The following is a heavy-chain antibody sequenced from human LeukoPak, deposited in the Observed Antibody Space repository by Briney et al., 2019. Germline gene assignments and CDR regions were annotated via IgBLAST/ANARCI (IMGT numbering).Heavy chain of an antibody. CDR3: ARDRLSGYYDY. V-gene: IGHV4-59*01. J-gene: IGHJ4*02. CDR1: GGSISSYY. CDR2: IYYSGST. D-gene: IGHD3-22*01. Sequence: PSETLSLTCTVSGGSISSYYWSWIRQPPGKGLEWIGYIYYSGSTNYNPSLKSRVTISVDTSKNQSSLKLSSVTAADTAVYYCARDRLSGYYDYWGQGTLVTVSS.